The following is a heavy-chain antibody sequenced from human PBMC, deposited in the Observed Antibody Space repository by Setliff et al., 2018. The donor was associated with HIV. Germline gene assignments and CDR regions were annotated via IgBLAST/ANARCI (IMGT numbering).Heavy chain of an antibody. CDR3: ARQNSGWGVGLYYFDY. J-gene: IGHJ4*02. V-gene: IGHV4-34*01. D-gene: IGHD6-19*01. CDR1: GGSFSGYY. CDR2: IYYSGSI. Sequence: SETLSLTCAVYGGSFSGYYWSWIRQPPGKGLEWIGSIYYSGSIYYNPSLKSRVTISIDTPNNHFSLRLSSVTAADTALYYCARQNSGWGVGLYYFDYWGRGTLVTVSS.